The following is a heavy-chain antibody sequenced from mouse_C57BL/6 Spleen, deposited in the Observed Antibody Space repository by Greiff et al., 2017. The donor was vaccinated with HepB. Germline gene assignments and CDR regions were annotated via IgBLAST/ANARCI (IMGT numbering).Heavy chain of an antibody. CDR3: ARCPSNWDWYFDV. J-gene: IGHJ1*03. D-gene: IGHD4-1*01. CDR1: GYTFTSYW. Sequence: QVHVKQPGAELVKPGASVKLSCKASGYTFTSYWMHWVKQRPGRGLEWIGRIDPNSGGTKYNEKFKSKATLTVDKPSSTAYMQLSSLTSEDSAVYYCARCPSNWDWYFDVWGTGTTVTVSS. CDR2: IDPNSGGT. V-gene: IGHV1-72*01.